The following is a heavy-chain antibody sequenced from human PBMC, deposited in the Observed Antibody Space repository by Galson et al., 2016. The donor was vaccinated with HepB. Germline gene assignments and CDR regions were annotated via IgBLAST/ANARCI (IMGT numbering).Heavy chain of an antibody. J-gene: IGHJ5*02. CDR2: LYSVGTT. Sequence: SLRLSCAASGLTISTNYMNWVRQAPGKGLEWVSVLYSVGTTYYADSVKGRFIISRDISKNTLYLQMNSLRAEDTAVYYCTREIYSSKTENCFDPWGQGTLVIVSS. D-gene: IGHD6-13*01. V-gene: IGHV3-53*01. CDR3: TREIYSSKTENCFDP. CDR1: GLTISTNY.